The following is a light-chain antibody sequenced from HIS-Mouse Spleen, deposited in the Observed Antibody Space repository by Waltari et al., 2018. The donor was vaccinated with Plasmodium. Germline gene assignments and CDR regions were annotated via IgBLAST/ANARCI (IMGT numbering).Light chain of an antibody. CDR2: GAS. V-gene: IGKV3-15*01. CDR3: QQYNNWSFT. Sequence: EIVMTQSPATLSVSPGERATISCRASQRGSSNLAWYQQKPGQAPRLLIYGASTRATGIPARFSGSGSGTEFTLTISSLQSEDFAVYYCQQYNNWSFTFGPGTKVDIK. CDR1: QRGSSN. J-gene: IGKJ3*01.